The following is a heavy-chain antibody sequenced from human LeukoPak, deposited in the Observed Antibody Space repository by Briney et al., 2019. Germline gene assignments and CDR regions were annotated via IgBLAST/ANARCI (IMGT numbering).Heavy chain of an antibody. V-gene: IGHV4-34*01. CDR3: ARAHYYDSSGYSPYYFDY. CDR1: GGSFSGYY. CDR2: INHSGST. J-gene: IGHJ4*02. D-gene: IGHD3-22*01. Sequence: PSETLSLTCAVYGGSFSGYYWSWIRQPPGKGLEWIGEINHSGSTNYNPSLKSRVTISVATSKIQFSLKLSSVTAADTAVYYCARAHYYDSSGYSPYYFDYWGQGTLVTVSA.